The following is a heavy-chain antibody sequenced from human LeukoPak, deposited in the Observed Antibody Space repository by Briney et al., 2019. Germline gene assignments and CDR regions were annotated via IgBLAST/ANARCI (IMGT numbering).Heavy chain of an antibody. V-gene: IGHV4-39*01. J-gene: IGHJ3*02. Sequence: SQTLSLTCTVSGGSISSSSYYWGWIRQPPGKGLEWIGSIYYSGSTYYNPSLKSRVTISVDTSKNQFSLKLSSVTAADTAVYYCARRIVVVTATKNAFDIWGQGTMVTVSS. D-gene: IGHD2-21*02. CDR1: GGSISSSSYY. CDR3: ARRIVVVTATKNAFDI. CDR2: IYYSGST.